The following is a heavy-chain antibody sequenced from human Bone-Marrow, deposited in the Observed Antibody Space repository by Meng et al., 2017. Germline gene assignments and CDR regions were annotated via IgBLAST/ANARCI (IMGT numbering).Heavy chain of an antibody. D-gene: IGHD3-9*01. CDR1: GGSFSGYY. J-gene: IGHJ6*02. CDR2: INHSGST. V-gene: IGHV4-34*01. CDR3: ARGRVYYDILTGYYVSINYYYGMDV. Sequence: SETLSLTCAVYGGSFSGYYWSWIRQPPGKGLEWIGEINHSGSTNYNPSLKSRVTISVDTSKNQFSLKLSSVTAADTAVYYCARGRVYYDILTGYYVSINYYYGMDVWGQGTTVTVSS.